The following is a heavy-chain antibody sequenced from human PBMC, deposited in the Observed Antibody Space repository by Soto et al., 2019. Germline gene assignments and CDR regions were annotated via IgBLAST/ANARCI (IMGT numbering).Heavy chain of an antibody. CDR2: IYYSGST. V-gene: IGHV4-30-4*01. J-gene: IGHJ4*02. D-gene: IGHD6-6*01. CDR3: ARVIAARRDFDY. Sequence: SETLSLTCTVSGGSISSGDYYWSWIRQPPGKGLEWIGYIYYSGSTYYNPSLKSRVTISVDTSKNQFSLKLSSVTAADTAVYYCARVIAARRDFDYWGQGTLVTVSS. CDR1: GGSISSGDYY.